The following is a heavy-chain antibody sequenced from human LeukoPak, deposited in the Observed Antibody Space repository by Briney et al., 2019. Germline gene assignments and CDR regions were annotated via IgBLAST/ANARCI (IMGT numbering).Heavy chain of an antibody. J-gene: IGHJ6*03. CDR1: GDSVSSNIAA. CDR3: ARSQGDMDV. Sequence: SQTLSLTCAISGDSVSSNIAAWNWIRKSPTRGLEWLGRTHYSSRWYNDYAVSVKSRITIYADTSKNQFSLQLNSVTPEDTAVYYCARSQGDMDVWGKGTSVTVSS. D-gene: IGHD1-26*01. CDR2: THYSSRWYN. V-gene: IGHV6-1*01.